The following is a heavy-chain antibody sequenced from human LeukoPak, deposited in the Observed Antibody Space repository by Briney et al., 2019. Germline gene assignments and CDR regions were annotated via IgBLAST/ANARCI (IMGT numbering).Heavy chain of an antibody. D-gene: IGHD2-21*01. Sequence: GGSLRLSCAASGFTFSNYVMSWVRQAPGKGLEWVSGISGSSGSTFYADSVKGRFTISRDNSKNTLYLQLNTLRAEDTAVYYCARYVPSCGGNCNDGFDIWGQGTMVSVSS. CDR3: ARYVPSCGGNCNDGFDI. CDR2: ISGSSGST. V-gene: IGHV3-23*01. CDR1: GFTFSNYV. J-gene: IGHJ3*02.